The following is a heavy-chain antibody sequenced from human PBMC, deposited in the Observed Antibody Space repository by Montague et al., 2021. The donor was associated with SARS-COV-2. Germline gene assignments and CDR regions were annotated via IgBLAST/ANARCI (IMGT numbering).Heavy chain of an antibody. CDR2: ISSSSSYT. J-gene: IGHJ6*02. CDR3: ASSMIKAAAAYYYYGMDV. V-gene: IGHV3-11*06. Sequence: SLRLSCAASGFTFSDYYMSWIRQAPGKGLEWVSYISSSSSYTNYADSVKGRFTISGDNAKNSLYLQMNSLRAEDTAVYYCASSMIKAAAAYYYYGMDVWGQGTAVTVSS. CDR1: GFTFSDYY. D-gene: IGHD6-13*01.